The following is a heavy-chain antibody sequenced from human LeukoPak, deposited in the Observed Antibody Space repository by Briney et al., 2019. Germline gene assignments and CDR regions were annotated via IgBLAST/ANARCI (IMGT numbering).Heavy chain of an antibody. J-gene: IGHJ4*02. D-gene: IGHD3-10*01. CDR2: INSGGGTT. CDR1: GFILSSST. Sequence: GGSLRLSCAASGFILSSSTMSWLRQAPGKGLEWVPAINSGGGTTSAESVKGRFTISRDNSKNTLYLQMNSLRDEDTAVYYCAKGSDGAGSYRPFDYWGQGTLVTVSS. CDR3: AKGSDGAGSYRPFDY. V-gene: IGHV3-23*01.